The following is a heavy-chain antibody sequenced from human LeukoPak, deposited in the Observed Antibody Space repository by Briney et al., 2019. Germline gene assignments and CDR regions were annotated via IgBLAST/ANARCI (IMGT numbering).Heavy chain of an antibody. D-gene: IGHD5-18*01. CDR1: GFTFDDYA. CDR3: AKELRYSYGFLGVLDY. J-gene: IGHJ4*02. Sequence: GGSLRLFCAASGFTFDDYAMHWVRQAPGKGLEWVSGISWNSGSIGYADSVKGRFTISRDNAKNSLYLQMNSLRAEDTALYYCAKELRYSYGFLGVLDYWGQGTLVTVSS. V-gene: IGHV3-9*01. CDR2: ISWNSGSI.